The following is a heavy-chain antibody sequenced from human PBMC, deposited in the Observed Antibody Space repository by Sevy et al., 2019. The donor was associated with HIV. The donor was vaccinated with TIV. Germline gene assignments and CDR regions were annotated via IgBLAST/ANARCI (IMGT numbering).Heavy chain of an antibody. CDR2: ISNSGANT. CDR1: GFTFTNYG. J-gene: IGHJ4*02. CDR3: AEEWTLLSDWYGEFDY. V-gene: IGHV3-23*01. Sequence: GGSLRLSCAASGFTFTNYGMHWVRQAPGKGLEWVSGISNSGANTYYADSVRGRFTVSRDNSKNTVYLQLNSLRAEDTAIYYCAEEWTLLSDWYGEFDYWGQGTLVTVSS. D-gene: IGHD6-19*01.